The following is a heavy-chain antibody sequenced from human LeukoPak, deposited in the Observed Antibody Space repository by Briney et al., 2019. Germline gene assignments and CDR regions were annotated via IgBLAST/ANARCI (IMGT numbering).Heavy chain of an antibody. CDR1: GFTFSDYA. CDR2: INGASNMI. Sequence: GGSLRLSCAASGFTFSDYAMSWVRQAPGKGLEWVSTINGASNMIYYVDSVKGRFTITRDNSRNTVFLQMNSLRAEDTAVYYCARDQVLSSAFDIWGQGTMVTVSS. V-gene: IGHV3-23*01. D-gene: IGHD2/OR15-2a*01. CDR3: ARDQVLSSAFDI. J-gene: IGHJ3*02.